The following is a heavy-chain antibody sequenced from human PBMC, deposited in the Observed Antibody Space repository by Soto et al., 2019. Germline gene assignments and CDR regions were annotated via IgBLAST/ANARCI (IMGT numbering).Heavy chain of an antibody. CDR3: ASYGNIVVVPAAPFDY. CDR2: IYYSGST. V-gene: IGHV4-39*01. CDR1: GGSISSSSYY. J-gene: IGHJ4*02. Sequence: SEPLSVTCCVSGGSISSSSYYWGWIRQPPGKGLEWIGSIYYSGSTYYNPSLKSRVTISVDTSKNQFSLKLSSVTAADTAVYYCASYGNIVVVPAAPFDYWGQGTLVTVSS. D-gene: IGHD2-2*01.